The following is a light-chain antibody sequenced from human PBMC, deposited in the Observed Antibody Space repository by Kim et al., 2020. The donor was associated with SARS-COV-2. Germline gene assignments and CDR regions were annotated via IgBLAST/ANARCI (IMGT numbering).Light chain of an antibody. CDR1: KLGDKY. CDR3: QSWDSSTAV. V-gene: IGLV3-1*01. Sequence: SYELTQPPSVSVSPGQTASITCSGDKLGDKYACWYQQKPGQSPVLVIYQDSKRPSGIPERFSGSNSGNTATLTISGTQARDEADYYCQSWDSSTAVFDGG. CDR2: QDS. J-gene: IGLJ2*01.